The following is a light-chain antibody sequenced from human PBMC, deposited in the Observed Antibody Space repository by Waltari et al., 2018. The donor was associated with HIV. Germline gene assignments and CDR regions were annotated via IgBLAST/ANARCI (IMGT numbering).Light chain of an antibody. Sequence: EIVMTQSPASLSMSPEERATLTCRASQSISNNLAWYHQKPGQAPSLLIYGASTRATGIPARFSGSGSGTEFTLTISSLQPEDFALYYCQQYDNWPPRFGQGTKVEIK. CDR3: QQYDNWPPR. CDR1: QSISNN. J-gene: IGKJ1*01. CDR2: GAS. V-gene: IGKV3-15*01.